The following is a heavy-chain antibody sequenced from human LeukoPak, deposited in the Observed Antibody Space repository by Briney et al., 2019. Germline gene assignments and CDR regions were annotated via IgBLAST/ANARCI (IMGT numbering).Heavy chain of an antibody. Sequence: PGGSLRLSCAASGFTFSSYAMYWFRQAPGKGLEWVAVISYDGSDKFYADSVKGRFTISRDSSKNTLYLQMNSLRPEDTAVYYCARARPSMWIDYWGQGTLVTVSS. CDR1: GFTFSSYA. D-gene: IGHD5-12*01. J-gene: IGHJ4*02. CDR3: ARARPSMWIDY. V-gene: IGHV3-30*04. CDR2: ISYDGSDK.